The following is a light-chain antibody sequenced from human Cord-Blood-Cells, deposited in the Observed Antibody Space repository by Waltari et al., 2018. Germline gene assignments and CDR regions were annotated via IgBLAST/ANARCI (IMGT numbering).Light chain of an antibody. Sequence: ETVMTQSPATLSVSPGERATLYCRASQSVSSNLAWYQQKPGQAPRLLIYGASTRATGIPARFSGSGSGTEFTLTISSLQSEDFAVYYCQQYNNWPPMYTFGQGTKLEIK. CDR2: GAS. CDR3: QQYNNWPPMYT. V-gene: IGKV3-15*01. J-gene: IGKJ2*01. CDR1: QSVSSN.